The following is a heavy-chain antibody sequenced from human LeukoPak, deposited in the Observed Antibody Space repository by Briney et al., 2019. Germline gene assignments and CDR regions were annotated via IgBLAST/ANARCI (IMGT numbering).Heavy chain of an antibody. Sequence: GGSLRLSCAASGFPFSSYGMYWVRQTPDKGLQWVAYLRKDATYSNYADPVRGRFTISRDNSKNTLDLQMSSLRVEDTAVYYCASGRPTRGTLDYWGQGTLVTVSS. J-gene: IGHJ4*02. V-gene: IGHV3-30*02. D-gene: IGHD1-26*01. CDR2: LRKDATYS. CDR1: GFPFSSYG. CDR3: ASGRPTRGTLDY.